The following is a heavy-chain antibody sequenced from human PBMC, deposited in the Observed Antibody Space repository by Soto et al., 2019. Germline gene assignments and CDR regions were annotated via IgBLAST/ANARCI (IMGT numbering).Heavy chain of an antibody. CDR3: ATVRQLVGYFYYYMDV. V-gene: IGHV1-18*01. D-gene: IGHD6-6*01. J-gene: IGHJ6*03. Sequence: QVQLLQSGAEVKKPGASVKVSCKASDYTFTNYGITWVRQAPGQGLEWMGWVSAYNGNTHYTQRLQGRVTMTTDTSTSTAYMELRSLRSDDTAVYYCATVRQLVGYFYYYMDVWGKGTTVTVSS. CDR1: DYTFTNYG. CDR2: VSAYNGNT.